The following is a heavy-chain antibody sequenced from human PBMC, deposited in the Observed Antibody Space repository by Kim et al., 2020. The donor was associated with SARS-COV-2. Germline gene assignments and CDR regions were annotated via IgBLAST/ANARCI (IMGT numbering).Heavy chain of an antibody. Sequence: SVKVSCKASGFTFTSSAVQWVRQARGQRLEWIGWIVVGSGNTNYAQKFQERVTITRDMSTSTAYMELSSLRSEDTAVYYCAAGIGYGDYDVIYYYYGMDVWGQGTTVTVSS. D-gene: IGHD4-17*01. CDR1: GFTFTSSA. V-gene: IGHV1-58*01. CDR2: IVVGSGNT. CDR3: AAGIGYGDYDVIYYYYGMDV. J-gene: IGHJ6*02.